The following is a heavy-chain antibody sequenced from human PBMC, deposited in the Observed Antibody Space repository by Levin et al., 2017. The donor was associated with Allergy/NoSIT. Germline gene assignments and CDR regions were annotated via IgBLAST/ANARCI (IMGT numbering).Heavy chain of an antibody. CDR3: TRGYSGYYAEYFYH. V-gene: IGHV3-49*04. J-gene: IGHJ1*01. CDR2: MRNKEYGEKT. D-gene: IGHD5-12*01. Sequence: GGSLRLSCRASGFTFADYALSWVRQAPGKGLEWVAFMRNKEYGEKTEYAASAQGRFTISRDDSKSIAYLQMNSLTTEDTGVYYGTRGYSGYYAEYFYHWGQGTLVNVSS. CDR1: GFTFADYA.